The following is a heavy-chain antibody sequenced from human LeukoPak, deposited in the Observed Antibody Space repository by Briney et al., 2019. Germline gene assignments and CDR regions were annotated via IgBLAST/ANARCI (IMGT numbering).Heavy chain of an antibody. CDR3: ARVSPRSGYRVGPKYYYGMDV. V-gene: IGHV4-39*07. Sequence: SETLSLTCTVSGGSISGSSRSSYYWGWIRQPPGKGLEWVGGISYSGSTYYNPSLKSRVTISVDKSKNQFSLKLSSVTAADTAVYYCARVSPRSGYRVGPKYYYGMDVWGQGTTVTVSS. CDR2: ISYSGST. CDR1: GGSISGSSRSSYY. J-gene: IGHJ6*02. D-gene: IGHD3-22*01.